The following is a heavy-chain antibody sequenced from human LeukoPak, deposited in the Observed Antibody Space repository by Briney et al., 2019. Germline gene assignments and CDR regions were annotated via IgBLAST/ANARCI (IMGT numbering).Heavy chain of an antibody. Sequence: PGGSLRLSCAASGLTGSHNYVSWVRQAPGKGLEWVSAIHTSGDTCYADSVKGRFTISRDNAMNSLYLQMDSLRVEDTAIYYCARSVPYGTTWYGRSDCWGQGTQVTVSS. CDR2: IHTSGDT. V-gene: IGHV3-53*01. D-gene: IGHD6-13*01. J-gene: IGHJ4*02. CDR3: ARSVPYGTTWYGRSDC. CDR1: GLTGSHNY.